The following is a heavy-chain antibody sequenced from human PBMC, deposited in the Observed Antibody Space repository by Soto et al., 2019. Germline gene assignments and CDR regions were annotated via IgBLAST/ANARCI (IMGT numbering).Heavy chain of an antibody. V-gene: IGHV3-23*01. CDR3: AKDPSMWSTYPYFDY. CDR2: ISGSGGST. Sequence: GGSLRLSCAASGFTFSSYAMSWVRQAPGKGLEWVSAISGSGGSTYYADSVKGRFTISRDNSKNTLYLQMNSLRAEDTAVYYCAKDPSMWSTYPYFDYWGQGTLVTVSS. D-gene: IGHD2-21*01. CDR1: GFTFSSYA. J-gene: IGHJ4*02.